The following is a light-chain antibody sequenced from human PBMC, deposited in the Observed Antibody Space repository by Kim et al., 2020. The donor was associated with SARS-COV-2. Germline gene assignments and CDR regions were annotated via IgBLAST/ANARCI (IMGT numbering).Light chain of an antibody. J-gene: IGKJ2*01. Sequence: SASYGERVTITCRAGRDIKNDLGWYQQRPGKAPTLLIFAASHLHSGVSSRFSGSGSGTHFTLTISSFQPEDVATYYCLQDYDYPYTFGQGTKLEIK. CDR2: AAS. V-gene: IGKV1-6*01. CDR3: LQDYDYPYT. CDR1: RDIKND.